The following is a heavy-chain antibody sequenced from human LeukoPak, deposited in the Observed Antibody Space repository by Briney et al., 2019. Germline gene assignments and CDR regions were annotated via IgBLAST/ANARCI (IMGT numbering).Heavy chain of an antibody. CDR3: AMIYDSSGYILDY. V-gene: IGHV4-59*12. CDR2: IYYSGST. D-gene: IGHD3-22*01. J-gene: IGHJ4*02. CDR1: GGSISSYY. Sequence: SETLSLTCTVSGGSISSYYWSWIRQPPGKGLEWIGYIYYSGSTNYNPSLKSRVTISVDTSKNQFSLKLSSVTAADTAVYYCAMIYDSSGYILDYWGQGTLVTVSS.